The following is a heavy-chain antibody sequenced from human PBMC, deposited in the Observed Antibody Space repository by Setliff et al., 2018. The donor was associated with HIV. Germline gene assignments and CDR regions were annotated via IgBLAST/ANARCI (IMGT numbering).Heavy chain of an antibody. D-gene: IGHD6-19*01. J-gene: IGHJ4*02. Sequence: PGGSLRLSCVASGITVSGIYMTWVRQAPGKGLEWVSSISSSSTYTFYADSVKGRFTISRDNAKNSLYLQMNSLRAEDTAVYYCARLMYSSGPGSFDYWGQGTLVTVSS. CDR3: ARLMYSSGPGSFDY. CDR2: ISSSSTYT. V-gene: IGHV3-21*01. CDR1: GITVSGIY.